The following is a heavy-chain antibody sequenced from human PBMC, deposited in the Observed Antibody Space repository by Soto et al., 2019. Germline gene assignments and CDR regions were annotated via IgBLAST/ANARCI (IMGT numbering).Heavy chain of an antibody. D-gene: IGHD2-2*01. Sequence: EGQLLESGGGLVQPGGSLRLSCAASGFTFSNYAMTWVRQAPGKGLGWVSGVTGNADKTYYADSVKGRFSIFRDNSKNTLYLQMNSWRAEDMAVYYFVRDCSSSSCSVWKYWGQGVLVTGSS. CDR3: VRDCSSSSCSVWKY. J-gene: IGHJ4*02. CDR1: GFTFSNYA. V-gene: IGHV3-23*01. CDR2: VTGNADKT.